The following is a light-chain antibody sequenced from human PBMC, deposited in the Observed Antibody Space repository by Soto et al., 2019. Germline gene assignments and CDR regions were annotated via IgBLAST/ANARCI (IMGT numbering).Light chain of an antibody. CDR2: DAS. CDR3: QQCSNWPPGLT. CDR1: QSVSTY. V-gene: IGKV3-11*01. Sequence: EIVLTQSPATLSLSPGERATLSCRASQSVSTYLAWYQQKPGQAPRLLIYDASNRATGIPARFSGSGSGTDFPLTIGSLEHEDVAVYYCQQCSNWPPGLTFGGGSKVEIK. J-gene: IGKJ4*01.